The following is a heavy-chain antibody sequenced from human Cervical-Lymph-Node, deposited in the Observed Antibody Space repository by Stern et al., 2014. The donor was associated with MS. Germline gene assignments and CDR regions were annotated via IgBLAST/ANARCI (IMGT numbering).Heavy chain of an antibody. CDR2: IYWDDDK. D-gene: IGHD3-22*01. CDR3: AHSITMIVVVPYPPLDAFDI. Sequence: QITLKESGPTLVKPTQTLTLTCTFSGFSLSTSGVGVGWIRQPPGKALEWLALIYWDDDKRYSPSLKSRLTITKDTSKNQVVLTMTNMDPVDTATYYCAHSITMIVVVPYPPLDAFDIWGQGTMVTVSS. V-gene: IGHV2-5*02. J-gene: IGHJ3*02. CDR1: GFSLSTSGVG.